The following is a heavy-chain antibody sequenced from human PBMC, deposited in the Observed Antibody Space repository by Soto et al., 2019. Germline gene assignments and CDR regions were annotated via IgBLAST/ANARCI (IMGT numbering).Heavy chain of an antibody. Sequence: PGGSLRLSCAASGFTSSDYYISWIRQAPGKGLEWVSYISSTISYTHYADSVKGRFTISRDNAKNSLYLQMNSLRAEDTAVYYCARYIYGYVDYWGQGTLVTVSS. J-gene: IGHJ4*02. CDR1: GFTSSDYY. CDR3: ARYIYGYVDY. D-gene: IGHD5-18*01. CDR2: ISSTISYT. V-gene: IGHV3-11*06.